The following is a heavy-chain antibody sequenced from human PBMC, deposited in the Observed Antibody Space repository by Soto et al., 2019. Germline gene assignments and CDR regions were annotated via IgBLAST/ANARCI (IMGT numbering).Heavy chain of an antibody. CDR2: IYYSGST. CDR3: ARVSPARFLYYYYGMDV. Sequence: QVQLQESGPGLVKPSQTLSLTCTVSGGSISSGDYYWSWIRQPPGKGLEGIGYIYYSGSTYYNPSLKSRVTISVDTSKNHFSLKLSSVTAADTAVYYCARVSPARFLYYYYGMDVWGQGTTVTVSS. V-gene: IGHV4-30-4*01. J-gene: IGHJ6*02. CDR1: GGSISSGDYY. D-gene: IGHD2-21*01.